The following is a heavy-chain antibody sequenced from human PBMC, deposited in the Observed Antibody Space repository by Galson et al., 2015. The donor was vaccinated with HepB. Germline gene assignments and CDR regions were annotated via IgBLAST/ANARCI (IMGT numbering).Heavy chain of an antibody. J-gene: IGHJ6*03. D-gene: IGHD2-2*02. CDR1: GYTFTSYH. V-gene: IGHV1-46*01. Sequence: SVKVSCKASGYTFTSYHMHWVRQAPGQGLEWMGIINPSGGSTSYAQKFQGRVTMTRDTSTSTVYMELSSLRSEDTAVYYCARDGGYCSSTSCYTRDYYYMDVWGKGTTVTVSS. CDR2: INPSGGST. CDR3: ARDGGYCSSTSCYTRDYYYMDV.